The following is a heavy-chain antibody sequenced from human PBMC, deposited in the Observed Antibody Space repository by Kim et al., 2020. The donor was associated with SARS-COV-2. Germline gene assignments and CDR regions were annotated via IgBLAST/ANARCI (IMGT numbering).Heavy chain of an antibody. V-gene: IGHV4-34*01. Sequence: SETLSLTCAVYGGSFSGYYWSWIRQPPGKGLEWIGEINHSGSTNYNPSLKSRVTISVDTSKNQFSLKLSSVTAADTAVYYCARGRGSYYGYAYWGQGTLVTVSS. D-gene: IGHD1-26*01. CDR1: GGSFSGYY. J-gene: IGHJ4*02. CDR3: ARGRGSYYGYAY. CDR2: INHSGST.